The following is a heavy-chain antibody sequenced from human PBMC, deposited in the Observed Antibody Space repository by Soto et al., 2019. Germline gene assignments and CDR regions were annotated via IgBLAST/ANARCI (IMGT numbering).Heavy chain of an antibody. CDR1: GDSFNDYY. CDR3: ARESGGATATLDYYYFYMDV. Sequence: QVQLVQSGAEVRKPGASVTVSCRSSGDSFNDYYIHWVRQAPGQGFEWMGWINPNGGVTKYAQKFQGWVSTTRGTSIRTVYMQLSRLRSDDTAVYYCARESGGATATLDYYYFYMDVWGTGTTVTVSS. CDR2: INPNGGVT. D-gene: IGHD5-12*01. J-gene: IGHJ6*03. V-gene: IGHV1-2*04.